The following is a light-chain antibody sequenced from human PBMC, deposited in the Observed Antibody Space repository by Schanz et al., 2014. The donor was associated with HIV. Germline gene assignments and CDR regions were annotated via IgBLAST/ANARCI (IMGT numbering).Light chain of an antibody. CDR2: EVS. J-gene: IGLJ3*02. CDR1: SSDVGGYNY. CDR3: GSITATGAWV. V-gene: IGLV2-8*01. Sequence: QSALTQPPSASGSPGQSVTISCTGTSSDVGGYNYVSWYQQHPGKAPKLMIYEVSKRPSGVPDRFSGSKSGNTASLTISGLRDEDEADYYCGSITATGAWVFGGGTKLTVL.